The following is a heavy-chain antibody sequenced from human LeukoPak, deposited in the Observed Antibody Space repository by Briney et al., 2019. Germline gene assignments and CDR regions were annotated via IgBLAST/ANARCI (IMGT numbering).Heavy chain of an antibody. CDR1: GSTFTSSD. D-gene: IGHD3-3*01. CDR2: MNPASGNA. Sequence: ALLKACCTASGSTFTSSDINCVRQAPGQGLEWMGWMNPASGNAGHAQKFEGTVTMTRDTSISTAYMELNYLRSDDTAVYYCARNSDYWGGYFPFWGQGALVTVSS. CDR3: ARNSDYWGGYFPF. J-gene: IGHJ4*02. V-gene: IGHV1-8*01.